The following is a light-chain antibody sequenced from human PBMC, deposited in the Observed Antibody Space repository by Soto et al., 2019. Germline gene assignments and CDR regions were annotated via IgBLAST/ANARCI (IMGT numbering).Light chain of an antibody. CDR2: GAS. CDR1: DNIGPW. V-gene: IGKV3-15*01. Sequence: MTQSPSTLSASIGDRVAITCRASDNIGPWVAWYQHKPGQAPRLLISGASTGATGIPPRFRGSGSGTEFTLTVDTLQSEDIAIYYCQQYYHWPVTFGGGTKVDIK. J-gene: IGKJ4*01. CDR3: QQYYHWPVT.